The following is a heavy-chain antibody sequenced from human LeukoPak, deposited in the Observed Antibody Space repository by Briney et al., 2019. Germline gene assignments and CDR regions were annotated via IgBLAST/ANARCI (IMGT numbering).Heavy chain of an antibody. J-gene: IGHJ4*02. CDR2: ISYDGSNK. CDR1: GFTFSSYA. Sequence: GGSLRLSCAASGFTFSSYAMHWVRQAPGKGLEWVAVISYDGSNKYCADSVKGRFTISRDNSKNTLYLQMNSLKAEDTAVYYCAREQDYYGSGMAYFDYWGQGTLVTVSS. D-gene: IGHD3-10*01. CDR3: AREQDYYGSGMAYFDY. V-gene: IGHV3-30-3*01.